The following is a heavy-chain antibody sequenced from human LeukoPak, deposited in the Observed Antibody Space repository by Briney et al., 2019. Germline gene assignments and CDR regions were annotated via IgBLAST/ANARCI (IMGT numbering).Heavy chain of an antibody. CDR1: GGSISSYY. CDR2: IYYSGST. D-gene: IGHD6-13*01. J-gene: IGHJ5*02. CDR3: ARKGYSISWYSP. Sequence: SETLSLTCTVSGGSISSYYWSWIRQPPGKGLEWIGYIYYSGSTNYNPSLKSRVTISVDTSKNQFSLKLTSVTAADTAVYYCARKGYSISWYSPWGQGTLVTVSS. V-gene: IGHV4-59*12.